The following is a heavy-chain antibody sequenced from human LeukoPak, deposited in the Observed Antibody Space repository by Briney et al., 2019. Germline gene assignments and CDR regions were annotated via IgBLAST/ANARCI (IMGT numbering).Heavy chain of an antibody. CDR3: AKGRALEVVAAFNY. Sequence: PGGSLRLSCGASGLTFGNYWMHWVRQAPGKGLEWVSAISGSGANTYYADSVKGRFTISRDNSKNTLYLQMNSLRADDTAVYYCAKGRALEVVAAFNYWGQGTVVTVSS. D-gene: IGHD2-15*01. CDR1: GLTFGNYW. V-gene: IGHV3-23*01. J-gene: IGHJ4*02. CDR2: ISGSGANT.